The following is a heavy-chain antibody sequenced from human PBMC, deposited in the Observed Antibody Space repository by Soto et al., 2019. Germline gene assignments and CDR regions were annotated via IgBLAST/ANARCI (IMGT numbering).Heavy chain of an antibody. Sequence: GGSLRLSCAASGFSISDYYMSWVRQVPGKGLEWVASISSGSSDTWYADSVKGRFIISRDNAQNSLFLQMNTLRPEDTAMYYCARVAYWGPGTQVTVSS. CDR3: ARVAY. V-gene: IGHV3-11*06. CDR2: ISSGSSDT. J-gene: IGHJ4*02. CDR1: GFSISDYY.